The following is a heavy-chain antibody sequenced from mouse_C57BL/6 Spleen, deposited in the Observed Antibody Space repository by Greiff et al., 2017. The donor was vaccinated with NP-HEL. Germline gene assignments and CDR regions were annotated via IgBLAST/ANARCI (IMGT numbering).Heavy chain of an antibody. CDR3: ARKNYDYHWYFDV. J-gene: IGHJ1*03. V-gene: IGHV1-18*01. D-gene: IGHD2-4*01. Sequence: EVQLQQSGPELVKPGASVKIPCKASGYTFTDYNMDWVKQSHGKSLEWIGDINPNNGGTIYNQKFKGKATLTVDKSSSTAYMELRSLTYEDTAVYYCARKNYDYHWYFDVWGTGTTVTVSS. CDR1: GYTFTDYN. CDR2: INPNNGGT.